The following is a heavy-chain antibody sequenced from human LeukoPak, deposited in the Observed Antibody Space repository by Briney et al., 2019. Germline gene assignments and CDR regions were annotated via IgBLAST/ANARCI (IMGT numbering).Heavy chain of an antibody. V-gene: IGHV3-30*03. J-gene: IGHJ4*02. D-gene: IGHD3-3*01. Sequence: PGRSLRLSCVASAFTFSIYGMHWVRQAPGKGLEWEAVISYDGSKTYYADSVKGRFTISRDNSKNTLYLQMNSLRAEDTAVYYCASPGGYDFWSGPFDYWGQGTLVTVSS. CDR3: ASPGGYDFWSGPFDY. CDR1: AFTFSIYG. CDR2: ISYDGSKT.